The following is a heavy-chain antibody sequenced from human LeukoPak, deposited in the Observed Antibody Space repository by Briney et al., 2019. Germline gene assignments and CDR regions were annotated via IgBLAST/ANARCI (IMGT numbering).Heavy chain of an antibody. J-gene: IGHJ4*02. CDR3: AREPPVVVAALGLSD. V-gene: IGHV4-34*01. CDR2: INHSGST. D-gene: IGHD2-15*01. Sequence: SETLSLTCAVYGGSFSGYYWSWIRQPPGKGLEWIGEINHSGSTNYNPSLKSRVTISVDTSKNQFSLKLSSVTAADTAVYYCAREPPVVVAALGLSDWGQGTLVTVSS. CDR1: GGSFSGYY.